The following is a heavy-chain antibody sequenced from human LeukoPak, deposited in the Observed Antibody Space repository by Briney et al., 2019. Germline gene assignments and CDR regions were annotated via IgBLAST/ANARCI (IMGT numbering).Heavy chain of an antibody. CDR1: GGSISSYY. CDR2: IYTSGST. D-gene: IGHD2-15*01. J-gene: IGHJ5*02. Sequence: SETLSLTCTVSGGSISSYYWSWIRQPAGKGLEWIGRIYTSGSTNYNPSLKSRVTMSVDTSKNQFSLKLSSVTAADTAVYYCARDFEDCSGGSCFSNWFDPWGQGTLVTVSS. CDR3: ARDFEDCSGGSCFSNWFDP. V-gene: IGHV4-4*07.